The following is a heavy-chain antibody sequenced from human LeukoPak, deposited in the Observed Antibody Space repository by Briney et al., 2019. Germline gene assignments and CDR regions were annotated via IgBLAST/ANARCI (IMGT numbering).Heavy chain of an antibody. Sequence: GGSLRLSCAASGFTFSYYSMNWVRHAPGRGREWVSCISSSSSLIFYSDSVRGRFTISRDNAKNLLYLHMNSLRVEDAVVYYCAKVDRGDYSSSPVPYYNYYMNVWGKGTTVTVS. J-gene: IGHJ6*03. CDR2: ISSSSSLI. CDR3: AKVDRGDYSSSPVPYYNYYMNV. V-gene: IGHV3-21*01. D-gene: IGHD6-13*01. CDR1: GFTFSYYS.